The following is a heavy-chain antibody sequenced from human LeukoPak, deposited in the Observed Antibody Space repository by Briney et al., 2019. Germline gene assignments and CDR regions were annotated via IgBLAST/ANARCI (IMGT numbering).Heavy chain of an antibody. J-gene: IGHJ4*02. V-gene: IGHV3-30-3*01. CDR1: GFTFRNYV. CDR2: TSSDLNVK. CDR3: AREGYYGSGSPPSLYFDY. D-gene: IGHD3-10*01. Sequence: GGSLGLSCAASGFTFRNYVIHWVRQAPGKGLEWVAVTSSDLNVKLYADSVKGRFTISRDNSRSTLYLQMNSLRPGDTAIYYCAREGYYGSGSPPSLYFDYWGQGTLVTVSS.